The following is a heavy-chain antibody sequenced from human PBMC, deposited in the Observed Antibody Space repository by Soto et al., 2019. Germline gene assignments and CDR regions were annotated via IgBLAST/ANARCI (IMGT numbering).Heavy chain of an antibody. J-gene: IGHJ3*02. V-gene: IGHV1-69*13. CDR1: GGTFSSYA. D-gene: IGHD2-15*01. CDR3: QLGVGYCSGGSCYPDAFDI. Sequence: SVKVSCKASGGTFSSYAISWVRQAPGQGLEWMGGIIPIFGTANYAQKFQGRVTITADESTSTAYMELSSLRSEDTAVYYCQLGVGYCSGGSCYPDAFDIWGQGTMVTVSS. CDR2: IIPIFGTA.